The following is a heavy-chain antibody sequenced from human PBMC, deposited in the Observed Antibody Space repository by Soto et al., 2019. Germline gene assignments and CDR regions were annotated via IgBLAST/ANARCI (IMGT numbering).Heavy chain of an antibody. J-gene: IGHJ4*02. CDR2: IKEDGSEK. CDR3: ARDDRSGYFDY. CDR1: GFSFSNYW. Sequence: EVQLVESGGGLVHPGGSLILSCVASGFSFSNYWMSWVRQAPGKGLEWVGNIKEDGSEKQHVDSVEGRFIISRDNANNLLYLQMSSLRVDDTAIFYCARDDRSGYFDYWGQGTLVTVSS. V-gene: IGHV3-7*05. D-gene: IGHD3-22*01.